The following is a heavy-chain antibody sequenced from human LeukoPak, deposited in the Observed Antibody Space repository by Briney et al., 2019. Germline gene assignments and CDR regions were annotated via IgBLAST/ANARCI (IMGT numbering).Heavy chain of an antibody. D-gene: IGHD4-17*01. V-gene: IGHV4-59*10. CDR3: ARLSTVTTSFDY. CDR2: IYTSGTT. Sequence: SETLSLTCAVYGGSFSVYYWSWIRQPAGKGLEWIGRIYTSGTTHYNPSLKSRVTMSVDTSKNQFSLKLSSVTAADTAVYYCARLSTVTTSFDYWGQGTLVTVSS. J-gene: IGHJ4*02. CDR1: GGSFSVYY.